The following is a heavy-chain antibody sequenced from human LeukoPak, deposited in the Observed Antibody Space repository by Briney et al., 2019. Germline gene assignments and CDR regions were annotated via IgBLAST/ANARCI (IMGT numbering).Heavy chain of an antibody. Sequence: GGSLRLSCAASGFTFSAYAMSCVSQAPGKGLEYVSGISGSGGITYYADSVKGRFTISRDSSKNTLFLQMHSLRAEDSAVYYGAKRGPSNDYGEGFDYWGQGTLVTVSS. CDR3: AKRGPSNDYGEGFDY. CDR1: GFTFSAYA. J-gene: IGHJ4*02. D-gene: IGHD4-17*01. CDR2: ISGSGGIT. V-gene: IGHV3-23*01.